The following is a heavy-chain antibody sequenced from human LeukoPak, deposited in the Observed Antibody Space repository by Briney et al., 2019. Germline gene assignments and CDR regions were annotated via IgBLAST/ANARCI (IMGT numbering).Heavy chain of an antibody. CDR1: GFTFSSYG. CDR3: ARDLSKGGYFDF. V-gene: IGHV3-33*01. CDR2: ILFDGSNK. J-gene: IGHJ4*02. Sequence: GGSLRLSCAASGFTFSSYGMHWVRQAPGKGLEWVAHILFDGSNKNYADSLKGRLTTSRDNSKNTLYLQIDSLRAEDSAVYYCARDLSKGGYFDFWGQGTLVTVSS. D-gene: IGHD1-26*01.